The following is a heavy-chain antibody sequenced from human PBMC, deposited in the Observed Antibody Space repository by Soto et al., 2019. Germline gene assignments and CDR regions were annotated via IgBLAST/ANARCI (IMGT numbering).Heavy chain of an antibody. CDR2: ISGSGGST. Sequence: GGSLRLSCAASGFTFSSYAMSWVRQAPGKGLEWVSAISGSGGSTYYADSVKGRFTISRDNSKNTLYLQMNSLRAEDTAVYYCATEKGYCSSTSCRREEKYFDYWGQGTLVTVSP. CDR3: ATEKGYCSSTSCRREEKYFDY. D-gene: IGHD2-2*01. V-gene: IGHV3-23*01. J-gene: IGHJ4*02. CDR1: GFTFSSYA.